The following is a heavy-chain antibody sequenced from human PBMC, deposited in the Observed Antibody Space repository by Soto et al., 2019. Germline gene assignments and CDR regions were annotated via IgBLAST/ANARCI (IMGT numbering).Heavy chain of an antibody. V-gene: IGHV3-23*01. J-gene: IGHJ4*02. D-gene: IGHD6-19*01. CDR1: GFTFSSYA. CDR2: ISDSDNAT. Sequence: EVPLLESGGGLVQPGGSLTLSCAASGFTFSSYAMTWVRQAPGKGLEWVSVISDSDNATYYADSVKGRFTISRDNSKNTLYLQFNSLRAEDTAVYYCAKGVSSSAWSASDNWGQGNLVTVSS. CDR3: AKGVSSSAWSASDN.